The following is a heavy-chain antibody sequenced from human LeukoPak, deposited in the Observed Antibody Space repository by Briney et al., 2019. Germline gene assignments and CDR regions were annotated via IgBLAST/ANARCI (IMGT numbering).Heavy chain of an antibody. D-gene: IGHD3-10*01. CDR2: ISGSGGST. J-gene: IGHJ4*02. Sequence: GGSLRLSCAASGFTFSSYAMSWVRQAPGKGLECVSTISGSGGSTYYAHSVKGRFTISRDNSENTVYLQMSSLRAEDTAVYYCAKDGYGSKSYIDLDYWGQGTLVTVSS. CDR3: AKDGYGSKSYIDLDY. V-gene: IGHV3-23*01. CDR1: GFTFSSYA.